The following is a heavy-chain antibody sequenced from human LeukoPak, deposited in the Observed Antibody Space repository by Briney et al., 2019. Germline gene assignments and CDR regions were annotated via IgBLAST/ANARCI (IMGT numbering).Heavy chain of an antibody. V-gene: IGHV4-59*12. CDR3: AREVWAGATRWFDP. CDR1: GGSISSYY. D-gene: IGHD3-16*01. CDR2: IYYSGST. J-gene: IGHJ5*02. Sequence: SETLSLTCTVSGGSISSYYWSWIRQPPGKGLEWIGYIYYSGSTNYNPSLKSRVTISVDTSKNQFSLKLSSVTAADTAVYYCAREVWAGATRWFDPWGQGTLVTVSS.